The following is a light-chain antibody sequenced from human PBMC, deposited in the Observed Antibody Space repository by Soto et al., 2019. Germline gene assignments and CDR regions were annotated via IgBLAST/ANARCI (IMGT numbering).Light chain of an antibody. CDR2: DVS. J-gene: IGLJ2*01. V-gene: IGLV2-11*01. CDR3: CSYAGSYTVV. Sequence: QSALTQPRSVSGSPGQSVTISCSGTSSDVGGYNYVSWYQQHPGKAPKLMIYDVSKRPSGVPDRVSGAKSGNTASLTISGLQAEEEADYYCCSYAGSYTVVFGGGTKVTVL. CDR1: SSDVGGYNY.